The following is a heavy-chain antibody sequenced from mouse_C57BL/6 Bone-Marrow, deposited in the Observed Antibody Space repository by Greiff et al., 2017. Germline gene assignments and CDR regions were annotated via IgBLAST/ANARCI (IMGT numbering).Heavy chain of an antibody. J-gene: IGHJ2*01. Sequence: VQLVESGAELAKPGASVKLSCKASGYTFTSYWMHWVKQRPGQGLEWIGYINPSSGYTKYNQKFKDKATLTADNSSSTAYMQLSSLTYEDSAVYYCARGGVVGRGLYFDYWGQGTTLTVSS. CDR1: GYTFTSYW. D-gene: IGHD1-1*01. V-gene: IGHV1-7*01. CDR2: INPSSGYT. CDR3: ARGGVVGRGLYFDY.